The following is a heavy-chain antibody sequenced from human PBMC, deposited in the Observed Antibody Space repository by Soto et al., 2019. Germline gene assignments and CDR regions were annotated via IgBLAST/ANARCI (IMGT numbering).Heavy chain of an antibody. D-gene: IGHD6-19*01. CDR2: ISYDGSNK. CDR3: ARVGHSSGWFDTLYYYGMDV. CDR1: GFTFSSYA. V-gene: IGHV3-30-3*01. J-gene: IGHJ6*02. Sequence: QVQLVESGGGVVQPGRSLRLSCAASGFTFSSYAMHWVRQAPGKGLEWVAVISYDGSNKYYADSVKGRFTISRDNSKNTLYLQMNSLRAEDTAVYYCARVGHSSGWFDTLYYYGMDVWGQGTTVTVSS.